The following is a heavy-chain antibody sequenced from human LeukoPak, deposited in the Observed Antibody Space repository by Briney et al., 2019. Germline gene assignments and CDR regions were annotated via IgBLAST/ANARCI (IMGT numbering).Heavy chain of an antibody. Sequence: GASVKVSCKASGGTFTSYDINWVRQATGQGLEWMGWMNPNSGNTGYAQKFQGRVTMTRNTSISTAYMELSSLRSEDTAVYYCARVRPNYVWGSYRHYYFDYWGQGTLVTVSS. V-gene: IGHV1-8*01. CDR1: GGTFTSYD. CDR3: ARVRPNYVWGSYRHYYFDY. CDR2: MNPNSGNT. J-gene: IGHJ4*02. D-gene: IGHD3-16*02.